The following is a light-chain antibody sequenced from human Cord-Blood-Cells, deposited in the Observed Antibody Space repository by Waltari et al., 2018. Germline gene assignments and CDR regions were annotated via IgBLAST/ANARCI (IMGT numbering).Light chain of an antibody. CDR1: SSDVGGYNY. J-gene: IGLJ2*01. V-gene: IGLV2-14*01. Sequence: QSALTQPASVSGSPGQSITISCTGTSSDVGGYNYVSWYQQHPGKAPKLMIYDVSKRPSGVSNRFSGSKSGNRASLTISRLQAEDEADYYCSSYTSSSTLVVFGGGTKLTVL. CDR3: SSYTSSSTLVV. CDR2: DVS.